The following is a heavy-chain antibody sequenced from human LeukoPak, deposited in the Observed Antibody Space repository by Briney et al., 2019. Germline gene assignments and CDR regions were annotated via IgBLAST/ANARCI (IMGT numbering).Heavy chain of an antibody. V-gene: IGHV4-34*01. D-gene: IGHD3-22*01. CDR2: INHSGST. J-gene: IGHJ4*02. CDR3: ARGLAYYDSSGYHTRFDY. Sequence: SETLSLTCAVYGGSFSGYYWSWIRQPPGKGLEWIGEINHSGSTNYNPSLKSRVTISVDTSKNQFSLKLSSVTAADTAVYYCARGLAYYDSSGYHTRFDYWGQGTLVTVSS. CDR1: GGSFSGYY.